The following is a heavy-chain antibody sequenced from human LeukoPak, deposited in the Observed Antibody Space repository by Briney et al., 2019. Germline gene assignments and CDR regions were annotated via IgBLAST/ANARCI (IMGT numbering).Heavy chain of an antibody. D-gene: IGHD3-10*01. J-gene: IGHJ6*03. Sequence: SETLSLTCAVYGGSFSGYYWSWIRQPPGKGLEWIGEINHSGSTNYNPSLKSRVTISVDTSKNQFSLKLNSVTAADTAVYYCARTTEEYYGSGKFRKYYSYYYYMDVWGKGTTVTVSS. V-gene: IGHV4-34*01. CDR3: ARTTEEYYGSGKFRKYYSYYYYMDV. CDR1: GGSFSGYY. CDR2: INHSGST.